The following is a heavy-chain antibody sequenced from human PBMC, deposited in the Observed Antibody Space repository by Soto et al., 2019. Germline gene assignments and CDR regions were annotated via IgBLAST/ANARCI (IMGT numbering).Heavy chain of an antibody. J-gene: IGHJ3*02. CDR2: IYYSGST. D-gene: IGHD2-15*01. Sequence: SETLSLTCTVSGGSISSSSYYWGGIRQPPGKGLEWIGSIYYSGSTYYNPSLKSRVTISVDTSKNQFSLKLSSVTAADTAVYYCARQGGRGIVVVVAARKAFDIWGQGTMVTVSS. CDR3: ARQGGRGIVVVVAARKAFDI. CDR1: GGSISSSSYY. V-gene: IGHV4-39*01.